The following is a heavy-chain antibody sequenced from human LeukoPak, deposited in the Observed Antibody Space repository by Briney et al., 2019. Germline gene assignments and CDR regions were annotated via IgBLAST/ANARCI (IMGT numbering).Heavy chain of an antibody. J-gene: IGHJ4*02. CDR3: ARDVQVVPAAIWTWSVTIFDY. Sequence: ASVKVSCKASGNTFTSYYMHWVRQAPGQGLEWMGIINPSGGSTSYAQKFEGRVTMTRDTSTSTVYMELSSLRSEDTAVYYCARDVQVVPAAIWTWSVTIFDYWGQGTLVTVSS. CDR1: GNTFTSYY. D-gene: IGHD2-2*02. V-gene: IGHV1-46*01. CDR2: INPSGGST.